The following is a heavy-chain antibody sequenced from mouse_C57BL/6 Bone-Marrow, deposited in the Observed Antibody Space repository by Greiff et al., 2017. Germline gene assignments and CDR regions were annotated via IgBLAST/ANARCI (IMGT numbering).Heavy chain of an antibody. D-gene: IGHD3-2*02. CDR1: GFTFSDYY. J-gene: IGHJ4*01. CDR3: ARQLRLLYYYAMDY. Sequence: EVQLVESGGGLEQPGGSLKLSCAASGFTFSDYYMYWVRQTPEKRLEWVAYISNGGGSTYYPDTVKGRFTISRDNAKNTLYLQMSRLKSEDTAMYYCARQLRLLYYYAMDYWGQGTSVTVSS. CDR2: ISNGGGST. V-gene: IGHV5-12*01.